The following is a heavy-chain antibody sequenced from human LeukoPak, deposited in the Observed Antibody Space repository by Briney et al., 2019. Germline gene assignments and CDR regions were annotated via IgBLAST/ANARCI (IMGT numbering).Heavy chain of an antibody. CDR3: ARALGQWLVFEL. CDR1: GFTFSSYW. J-gene: IGHJ4*02. Sequence: GGSLRLSCAASGFTFSSYWMHWVRQAPGKGLVWVSRINSDGSSTSYAGSVKGRFTISRDNAKNTLYLQMNSLRAEDTAVYYCARALGQWLVFELWGQGTLVTVSS. CDR2: INSDGSST. D-gene: IGHD6-19*01. V-gene: IGHV3-74*01.